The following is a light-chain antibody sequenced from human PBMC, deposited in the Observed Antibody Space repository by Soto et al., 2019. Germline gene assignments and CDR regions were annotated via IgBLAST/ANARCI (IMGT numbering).Light chain of an antibody. V-gene: IGLV2-14*03. J-gene: IGLJ2*01. CDR2: EVA. CDR3: SSYATSGTNVI. Sequence: QSVLTQPASVSGSPGQSNTISCTGTNSDVGAYPYVSWYQQHPGNAPKLLIYEVADRPSGVSDRFSGSKSGNTASLTISALQAEDEAVYYCSSYATSGTNVIFGGGTKLTVL. CDR1: NSDVGAYPY.